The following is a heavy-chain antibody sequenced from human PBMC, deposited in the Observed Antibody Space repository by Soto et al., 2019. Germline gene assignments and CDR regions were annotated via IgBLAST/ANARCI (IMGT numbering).Heavy chain of an antibody. D-gene: IGHD4-17*01. V-gene: IGHV4-30-2*01. CDR2: IYHSGST. CDR1: GGSISSGGYS. CDR3: ARGMTTVTTFDY. J-gene: IGHJ4*02. Sequence: PSETLSLTCAVSGGSISSGGYSCNWIRQPPGKGLEWIGYIYHSGSTYYNPSLKSRVTISVDRSKNQFSLKLSSVTAADTAVYYCARGMTTVTTFDYGGQGTLVTVSS.